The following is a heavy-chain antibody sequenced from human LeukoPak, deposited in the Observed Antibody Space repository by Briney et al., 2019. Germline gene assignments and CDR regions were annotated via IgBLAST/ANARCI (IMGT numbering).Heavy chain of an antibody. J-gene: IGHJ5*02. CDR3: ARDPTYYDILTGYLPDNQKGWWFDP. D-gene: IGHD3-9*01. CDR2: ISSSSSTI. CDR1: GFTFSSYS. Sequence: PGGSLRLSCAASGFTFSSYSMNWVRQAPGKGLEWVSYISSSSSTIYYADSVKGRFTISRDNAKNTLYLQMNSLRPEDTAVYYCARDPTYYDILTGYLPDNQKGWWFDPWDQGTLVTVSS. V-gene: IGHV3-48*01.